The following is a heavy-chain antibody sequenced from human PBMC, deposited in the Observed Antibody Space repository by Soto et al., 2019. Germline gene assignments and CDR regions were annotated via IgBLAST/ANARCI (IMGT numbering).Heavy chain of an antibody. J-gene: IGHJ6*02. V-gene: IGHV3-53*01. D-gene: IGHD1-26*01. Sequence: EVQLVESGGGLVQPGGSLRLSCAASGFTISNNYMNWVRQAPGKGLEWVSFIYSGDSTNYADSVKGRFTISRDNSKNTVYLQLNTLRGGDTAGDYGARGGGATGEYYYHYYTLDVWGQGTTVTVSS. CDR3: ARGGGATGEYYYHYYTLDV. CDR1: GFTISNNY. CDR2: IYSGDST.